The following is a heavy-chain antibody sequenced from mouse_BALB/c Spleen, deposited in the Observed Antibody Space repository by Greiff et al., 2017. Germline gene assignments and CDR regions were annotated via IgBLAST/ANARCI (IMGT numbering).Heavy chain of an antibody. J-gene: IGHJ4*01. Sequence: EVKLMESGAELVRSGASVKLSCTASGFNIKDYYMHWVKQRPEQGLEWIGWIDPENGDTEYAPKFQGKATMTADTSSNTAYLQLSSLTSEDTAVYYCNAAYYRYDGYAMDYWGQGTSVTVSS. CDR3: NAAYYRYDGYAMDY. D-gene: IGHD2-14*01. V-gene: IGHV14-4*02. CDR1: GFNIKDYY. CDR2: IDPENGDT.